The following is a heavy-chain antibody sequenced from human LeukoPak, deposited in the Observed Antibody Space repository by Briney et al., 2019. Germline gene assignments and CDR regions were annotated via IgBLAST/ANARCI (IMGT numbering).Heavy chain of an antibody. D-gene: IGHD6-13*01. V-gene: IGHV4-59*08. J-gene: IGHJ4*02. CDR1: GGSISSYY. Sequence: PSETLSLTCTVSGGSISSYYWSWIRQPPGKGLEWIGYIYSSGSTNYNPSLESRVTISEDTSKNQFSLKLGSVTAADTAVYYCERRSWYVDYWGQGTLVTVSS. CDR3: ERRSWYVDY. CDR2: IYSSGST.